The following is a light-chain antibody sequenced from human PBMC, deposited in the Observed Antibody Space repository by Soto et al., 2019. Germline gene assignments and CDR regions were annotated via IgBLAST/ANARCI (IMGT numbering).Light chain of an antibody. J-gene: IGKJ3*01. CDR3: MQDLQTPFT. Sequence: TLMTQSPLSLPVTPGEPASISCRSSQSLLHSNGYNYLDWYLQKPGQSPQLLIYLGSNRTSGVPDRFSGSGSGTDFTLKISRVEAEDVGVYYCMQDLQTPFTFGPGTKVDIK. CDR1: QSLLHSNGYNY. V-gene: IGKV2-28*01. CDR2: LGS.